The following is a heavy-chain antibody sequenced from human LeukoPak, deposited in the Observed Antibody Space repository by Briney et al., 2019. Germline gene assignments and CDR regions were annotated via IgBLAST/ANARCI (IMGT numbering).Heavy chain of an antibody. Sequence: GGSLRLSCAASGFTFSSYAMSWVRQAPGKGLEGVSAISGSGGSTYYADSVKGRFTISRDNSKNTLYLQMNSLRAEDTAVYYCAKDLGQGCSSTSCLPTWYFDLWGRGTLVTVSS. CDR1: GFTFSSYA. CDR3: AKDLGQGCSSTSCLPTWYFDL. V-gene: IGHV3-23*01. D-gene: IGHD2-2*01. J-gene: IGHJ2*01. CDR2: ISGSGGST.